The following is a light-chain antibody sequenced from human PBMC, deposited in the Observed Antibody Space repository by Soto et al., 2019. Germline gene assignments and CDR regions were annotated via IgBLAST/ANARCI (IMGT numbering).Light chain of an antibody. J-gene: IGKJ1*01. CDR3: QQYGNSITWT. CDR1: QSVTNNY. Sequence: EVVLTQSPGTESLSPGERATLSSRDSQSVTNNYLAWYQQKAGQAPRLLIYAASSRATGIPDRFSGSGSGTDFTLSISRLEPEDFAVYYCQQYGNSITWTFGQGTKVEIK. CDR2: AAS. V-gene: IGKV3-20*01.